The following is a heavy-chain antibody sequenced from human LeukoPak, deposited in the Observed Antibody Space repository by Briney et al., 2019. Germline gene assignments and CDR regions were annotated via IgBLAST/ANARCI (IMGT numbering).Heavy chain of an antibody. J-gene: IGHJ5*02. Sequence: PGGSLRLSCAASGFTFSSYWMYSVRQAPGKGLEWVSAISRGSGDIFYADSVRGLFTISRDISKNSLYLQMNSQRAEDTAVYYCAKAPTYYDFWSGLPGENWFDPWGQGTLVTVSS. CDR3: AKAPTYYDFWSGLPGENWFDP. D-gene: IGHD3-3*01. V-gene: IGHV3-21*01. CDR1: GFTFSSYW. CDR2: ISRGSGDI.